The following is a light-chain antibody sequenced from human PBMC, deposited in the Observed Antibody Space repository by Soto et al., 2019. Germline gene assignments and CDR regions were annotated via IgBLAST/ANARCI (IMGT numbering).Light chain of an antibody. CDR2: EVT. CDR1: SSDVGGYNF. Sequence: QSALTQPPSASGSPGQSVTISCTGTSSDVGGYNFVSWYQQHPGKAPKLMIYEVTKRPSGVPDRFSGSKSGNTASLTVSGLQADDEADYYCSSYAGGNEVIFGGGTKLTVL. V-gene: IGLV2-8*01. CDR3: SSYAGGNEVI. J-gene: IGLJ2*01.